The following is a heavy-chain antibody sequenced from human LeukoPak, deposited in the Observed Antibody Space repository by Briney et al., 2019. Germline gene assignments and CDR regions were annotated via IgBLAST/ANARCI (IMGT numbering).Heavy chain of an antibody. CDR1: GFTFRHYD. CDR3: ARDLSWFGESASDY. Sequence: GGSLRLSCVASGFTFRHYDMSWVRQAPGKGLEWVSSISSSSSYIYYADSVKGRFTISRDNAKNSLYLQMNSLRAEDTAVYYCARDLSWFGESASDYWGQGTLVTVSS. CDR2: ISSSSSYI. D-gene: IGHD3-10*01. V-gene: IGHV3-21*01. J-gene: IGHJ4*02.